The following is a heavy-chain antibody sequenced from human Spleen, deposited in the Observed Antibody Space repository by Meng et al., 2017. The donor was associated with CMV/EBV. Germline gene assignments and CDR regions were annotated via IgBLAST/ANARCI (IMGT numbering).Heavy chain of an antibody. CDR1: GYTFSSYD. V-gene: IGHV1-8*01. CDR2: MNPKSGST. Sequence: KVSCNASGYTFSSYDINWVRQATGQGLEWMGWMNPKSGSTLHSQKFQGRVTMTRNTSISTAYMELSMLRSDDTAVYYCATGGPNWFDPWGQGTLVTVSS. CDR3: ATGGPNWFDP. J-gene: IGHJ5*02.